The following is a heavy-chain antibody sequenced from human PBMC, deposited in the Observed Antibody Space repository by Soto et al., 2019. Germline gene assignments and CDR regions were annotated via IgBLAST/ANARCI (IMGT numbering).Heavy chain of an antibody. D-gene: IGHD4-17*01. CDR3: ARVRFPSYGGNPIPSSYYYGMDV. CDR2: ISYDGSNK. CDR1: GFTFSSYA. Sequence: LRLSCAASGFTFSSYAMHWVRQAPGKGLEWVAVISYDGSNKYYADSLKGRFTISRDNSKNTLYLQMNSLRAEDTAVYYCARVRFPSYGGNPIPSSYYYGMDVWGQGTTVTVSS. V-gene: IGHV3-30-3*01. J-gene: IGHJ6*02.